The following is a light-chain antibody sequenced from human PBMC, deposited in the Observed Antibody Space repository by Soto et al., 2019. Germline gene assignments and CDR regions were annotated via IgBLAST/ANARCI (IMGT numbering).Light chain of an antibody. V-gene: IGKV3-15*01. CDR2: GAS. CDR1: QSVSTI. CDR3: QQRSNWPPT. J-gene: IGKJ4*01. Sequence: EIVMTQSPASLSVSPGERTTLSCRASQSVSTILAWYQQKPGQAPRLLIYGASTRATGIPVKFSGSGSGTDFTLTISTLEPEDFAVYYCQQRSNWPPTFGGGTKWIS.